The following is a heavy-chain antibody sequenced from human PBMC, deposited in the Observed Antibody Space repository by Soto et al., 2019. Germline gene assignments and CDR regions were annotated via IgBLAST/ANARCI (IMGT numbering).Heavy chain of an antibody. CDR1: GYTFTSYD. CDR3: ARDIPRECSDDSRNSFKH. J-gene: IGHJ1*01. CDR2: MNPNSGST. Sequence: ASVKVSCKASGYTFTSYDVNWVRLAPGQGLEWMGWMNPNSGSTDYAQKFQGRVTMTRNISISTADMELSSLRSEDTAVYYCARDIPRECSDDSRNSFKHGGQGTLVPVSS. D-gene: IGHD3-22*01. V-gene: IGHV1-8*01.